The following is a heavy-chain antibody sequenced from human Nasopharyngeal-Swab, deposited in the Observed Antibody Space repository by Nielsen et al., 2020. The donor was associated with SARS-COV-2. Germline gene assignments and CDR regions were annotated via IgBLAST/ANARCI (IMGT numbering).Heavy chain of an antibody. J-gene: IGHJ4*02. CDR3: ARSPYYDFWSGYYTRFDY. CDR2: ISSSSTYI. V-gene: IGHV3-21*01. Sequence: WIRQPPGKGLEWVSSISSSSTYIYYADSVKGRFTVSRDNAKNSLYLQMSSLRTEGAAVYYCARSPYYDFWSGYYTRFDYWGRGTLVTVSS. D-gene: IGHD3-3*01.